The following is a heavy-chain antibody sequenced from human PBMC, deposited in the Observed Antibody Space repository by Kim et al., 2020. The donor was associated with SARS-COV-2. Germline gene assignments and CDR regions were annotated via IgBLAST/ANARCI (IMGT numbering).Heavy chain of an antibody. D-gene: IGHD3-16*02. CDR1: GFTFSDYY. Sequence: GGSLRLSCAASGFTFSDYYMSWIRQAPGKGLEWVSYISSSSSYTNYSDSVKVRLTISRDNAKNSLYLQMNSLRAEDTAVYYCARVGYDYVWGSYRDYYYYYGVDVWGQGTTVTVSS. J-gene: IGHJ6*02. CDR2: ISSSSSYT. CDR3: ARVGYDYVWGSYRDYYYYYGVDV. V-gene: IGHV3-11*05.